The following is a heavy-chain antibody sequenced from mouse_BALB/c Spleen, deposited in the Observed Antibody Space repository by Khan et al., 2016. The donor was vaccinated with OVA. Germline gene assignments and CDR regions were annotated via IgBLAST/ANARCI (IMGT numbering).Heavy chain of an antibody. CDR1: GYTFINYW. J-gene: IGHJ2*01. V-gene: IGHV1-7*01. D-gene: IGHD1-1*01. CDR2: INPSTGYT. Sequence: VPLQQSGAELAKPGASVKMSCKASGYTFINYWILWVKQRPGQGLEWIAYINPSTGYTEYNQNFKDKATLTADKSSSTAYMQLSSLTSEDSAVYYCARKGLRWDFDYWGQGTTLTVSS. CDR3: ARKGLRWDFDY.